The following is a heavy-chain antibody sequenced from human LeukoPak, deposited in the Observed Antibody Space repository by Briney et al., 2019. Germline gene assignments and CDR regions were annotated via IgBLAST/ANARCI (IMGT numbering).Heavy chain of an antibody. J-gene: IGHJ3*02. V-gene: IGHV4-34*01. Sequence: SGTLSLTCAVYGGSFSGYYWSWIRQPPGKGLEWIGEINHSGSTNYNPSLKSRVTISVDTSKNQFSLKLSSVTAADTAVYYCARRAGNTMIVVPQTPSEAFDIWGQGTMVTVSS. CDR1: GGSFSGYY. CDR3: ARRAGNTMIVVPQTPSEAFDI. CDR2: INHSGST. D-gene: IGHD3-22*01.